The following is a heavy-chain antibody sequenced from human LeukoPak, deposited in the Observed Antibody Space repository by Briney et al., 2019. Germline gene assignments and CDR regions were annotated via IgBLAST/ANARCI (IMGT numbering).Heavy chain of an antibody. J-gene: IGHJ4*02. Sequence: GGSLRLSCATSGFAFSSYTMNWVRQAPGKGLEWISYISRTSTTIYNADSVKGRFTVSRDNAKNSLYLQMNSLRAEDTAVYYCARDPTPVGVARTYFDYWGQGTLVTVSS. D-gene: IGHD1-26*01. V-gene: IGHV3-48*04. CDR2: ISRTSTTI. CDR1: GFAFSSYT. CDR3: ARDPTPVGVARTYFDY.